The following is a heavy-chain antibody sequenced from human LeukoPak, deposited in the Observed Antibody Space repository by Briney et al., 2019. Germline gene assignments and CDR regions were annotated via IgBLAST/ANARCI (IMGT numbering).Heavy chain of an antibody. J-gene: IGHJ4*02. CDR1: GGTFSSYA. Sequence: GASVKVSCKASGGTFSSYAISWVRQAPGQGLEWMGRIIPILGIANYAQKFQGRVTITADKSTSTAYMELSSLRPEDTAVYYCARGRGLQLMDYWGQGTLVTVSS. CDR2: IIPILGIA. CDR3: ARGRGLQLMDY. V-gene: IGHV1-69*04. D-gene: IGHD5-18*01.